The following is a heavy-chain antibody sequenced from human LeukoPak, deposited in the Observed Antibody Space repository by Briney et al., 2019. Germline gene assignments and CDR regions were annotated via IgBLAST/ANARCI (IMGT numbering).Heavy chain of an antibody. Sequence: SETLSLTCTVSGGSISSYYWSWIRQPPGKGLEWIGYIYYSGSNTYTPSLKRRVPISVDTSKNQFSLKLSSVTAADTAVYYCASSSPRSWYFDLWGRGTLVTVSS. CDR2: IYYSGSN. CDR1: GGSISSYY. CDR3: ASSSPRSWYFDL. V-gene: IGHV4-59*08. J-gene: IGHJ2*01.